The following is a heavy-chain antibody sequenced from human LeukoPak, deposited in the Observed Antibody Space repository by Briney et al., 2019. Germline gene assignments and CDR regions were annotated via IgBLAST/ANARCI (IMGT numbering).Heavy chain of an antibody. D-gene: IGHD2-2*01. CDR3: ARGSCSSTSCYLDY. CDR2: IYYSGST. Sequence: PSETLSLTCTVSGYSISSGYYWGWIRQPPGKGLEWIGYIYYSGSTNYNPSLKSRVTISVDTSKNQFSLKLSSVTAADTAVYYCARGSCSSTSCYLDYWGQGTLVTVSS. V-gene: IGHV4-38-2*02. CDR1: GYSISSGYY. J-gene: IGHJ4*02.